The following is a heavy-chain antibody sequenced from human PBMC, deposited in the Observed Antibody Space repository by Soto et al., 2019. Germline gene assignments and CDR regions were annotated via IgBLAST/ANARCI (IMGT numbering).Heavy chain of an antibody. CDR3: ARHLKGYDFWSGYYFDY. V-gene: IGHV5-51*01. D-gene: IGHD3-3*01. Sequence: GESLKISCKGSGYSFTSYWIGWVRQMPGKGLEWMGIIYPGDSDTRYSPSFQGQVTISADKSISTAYLQWGSLKASDTAMYYCARHLKGYDFWSGYYFDYWGQGTLVTVSS. CDR1: GYSFTSYW. J-gene: IGHJ4*02. CDR2: IYPGDSDT.